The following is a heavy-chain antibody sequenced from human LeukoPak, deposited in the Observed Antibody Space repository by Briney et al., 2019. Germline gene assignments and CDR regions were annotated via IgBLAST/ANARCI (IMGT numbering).Heavy chain of an antibody. CDR2: ISSSNSII. CDR3: ATSGNHRFDY. J-gene: IGHJ4*02. V-gene: IGHV3-48*02. D-gene: IGHD1-14*01. CDR1: GFTFSSYN. Sequence: GGSLRLSCAASGFTFSSYNMNWVRQAPGKGLEWVSHISSSNSIIYYADSVKGRFTISRDNAKSSLYLQMNSLRDEDTAVYYCATSGNHRFDYWGQGTLVSVSS.